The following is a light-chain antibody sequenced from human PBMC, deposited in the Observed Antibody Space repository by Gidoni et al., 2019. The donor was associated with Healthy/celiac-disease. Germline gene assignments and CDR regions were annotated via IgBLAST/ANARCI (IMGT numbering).Light chain of an antibody. V-gene: IGKV1-27*01. CDR2: AAS. Sequence: DIQMTQSPSSLSASVGDRVNITCRASQGISNYLAWYQQKPGKVPKLLIYAASTLQSGVPSRFSGRGSGTDFTLTISSLQPEDVATYYCQKYNSAPWTFGQGTKVEIK. CDR3: QKYNSAPWT. J-gene: IGKJ1*01. CDR1: QGISNY.